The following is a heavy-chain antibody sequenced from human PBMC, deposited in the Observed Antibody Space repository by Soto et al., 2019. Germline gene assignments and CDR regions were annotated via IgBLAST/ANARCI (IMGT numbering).Heavy chain of an antibody. J-gene: IGHJ5*01. Sequence: EVQLVESGGGVVQPGGSLRLSCAAYGFIVSTKYMGWARQAPGKGLEWVAVMYSGCSAYYTDSVRGRFALSRYNSKGSVYLHTISLRAEDTSVYSCSSEPSCSWFNYCCHGTLETV. CDR2: MYSGCSA. D-gene: IGHD2-15*01. CDR3: SSEPSCSWFNY. V-gene: IGHV3-66*01. CDR1: GFIVSTKY.